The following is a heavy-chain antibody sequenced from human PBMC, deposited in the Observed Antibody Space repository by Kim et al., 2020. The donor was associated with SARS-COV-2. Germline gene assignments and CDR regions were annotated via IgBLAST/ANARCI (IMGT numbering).Heavy chain of an antibody. Sequence: GGSLRLSCVGSGFEFGDYGMHWVRQAPGKGLEWVSYIRDDGRDTWYADSVRGRFTVSRDNREYSLYLQMTGLRSEDTVLYYCAKNADLLLTYYDRDVWG. J-gene: IGHJ6*03. D-gene: IGHD1-26*01. V-gene: IGHV3-43*02. CDR1: GFEFGDYG. CDR2: IRDDGRDT. CDR3: AKNADLLLTYYDRDV.